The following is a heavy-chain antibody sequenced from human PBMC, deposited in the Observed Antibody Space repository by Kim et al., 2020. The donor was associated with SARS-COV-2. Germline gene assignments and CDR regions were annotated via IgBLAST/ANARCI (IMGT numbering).Heavy chain of an antibody. J-gene: IGHJ5*02. D-gene: IGHD3-9*01. CDR1: GGSISSSNW. V-gene: IGHV4-4*02. CDR2: IYHSGST. Sequence: SETLSLTCAVSGGSISSSNWWSWVRQPPGKGLEWIGEIYHSGSTNYNPSLKSRVTISVDKSKNQFSLKLSSVTAADTAVYYCARTGPYYDILTGYYIGGNWFDPWGQGTLVTVSS. CDR3: ARTGPYYDILTGYYIGGNWFDP.